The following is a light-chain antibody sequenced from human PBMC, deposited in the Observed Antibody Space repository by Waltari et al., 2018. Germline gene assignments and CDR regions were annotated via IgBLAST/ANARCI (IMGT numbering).Light chain of an antibody. CDR1: PCISSY. V-gene: IGKV1-8*01. J-gene: IGKJ2*01. CDR3: QQYYSYPYT. Sequence: AIRLTQSPSSLSASTGDRVTLTCRASPCISSYLFWYQQKPGKAPKLLIYAASTLQSGVPSRFSGSGSGTDFTLTISCLQSEDFATYYCQQYYSYPYTFGQGTKLEIK. CDR2: AAS.